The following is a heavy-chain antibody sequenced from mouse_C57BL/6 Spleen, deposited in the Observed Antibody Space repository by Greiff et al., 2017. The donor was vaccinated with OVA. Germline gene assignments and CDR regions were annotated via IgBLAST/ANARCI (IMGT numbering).Heavy chain of an antibody. D-gene: IGHD2-5*01. Sequence: VQLQQSGAELVRPGTSVKMSCKASGYTFTNYWIGWAKQRPGHGLEWIGDIYPGGGYTNYNEKFKGKATLTADKSSSTAYMQFSSLTSEDSAIYYCARHSNNYFDYWGQGTTLTVSS. J-gene: IGHJ2*01. CDR1: GYTFTNYW. V-gene: IGHV1-63*01. CDR2: IYPGGGYT. CDR3: ARHSNNYFDY.